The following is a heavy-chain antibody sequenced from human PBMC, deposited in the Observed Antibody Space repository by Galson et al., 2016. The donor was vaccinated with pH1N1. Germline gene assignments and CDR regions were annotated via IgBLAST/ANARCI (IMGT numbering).Heavy chain of an antibody. D-gene: IGHD2-15*01. CDR1: GYTFTTYG. CDR3: ASRRILECSGGSCPDPLYYFDF. J-gene: IGHJ4*02. Sequence: SVKVSCKASGYTFTTYGIDWVRQAPGQGLEWMGWISTYTGNAKYAQKFQGRLTLTTDPFTNIAYMDLGSLTSDDTATYFCASRRILECSGGSCPDPLYYFDFWGLGTLVTVSS. V-gene: IGHV1-18*01. CDR2: ISTYTGNA.